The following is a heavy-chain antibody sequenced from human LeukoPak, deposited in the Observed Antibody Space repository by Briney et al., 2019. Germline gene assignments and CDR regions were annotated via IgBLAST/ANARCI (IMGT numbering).Heavy chain of an antibody. J-gene: IGHJ4*02. CDR2: IWYDGTTK. Sequence: GGSLRLSCAASGFTFSNYGVHWVRQAPGKGLEWVAVIWYDGTTKYYADSVKGRFTISRDSAKKTVYLQMNSLRADDTAVYYCARDLYGSTAIPFDSWGQGTLVTVSS. CDR1: GFTFSNYG. D-gene: IGHD2-2*01. CDR3: ARDLYGSTAIPFDS. V-gene: IGHV3-33*01.